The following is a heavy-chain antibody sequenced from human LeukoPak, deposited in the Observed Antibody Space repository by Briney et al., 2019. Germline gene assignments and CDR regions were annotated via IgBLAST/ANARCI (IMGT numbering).Heavy chain of an antibody. V-gene: IGHV4-30-2*01. Sequence: PSETLSLTCAVSGGSISSGGYSWSWIRQPPGKGLEWIGYIYHSGSTYYNPSLKSRVTISVDRSKNQFSLKLSSVTAADTAVYYCAGGSGGFDYWGQGTLVTVSS. D-gene: IGHD3-10*01. CDR2: IYHSGST. CDR3: AGGSGGFDY. J-gene: IGHJ4*02. CDR1: GGSISSGGYS.